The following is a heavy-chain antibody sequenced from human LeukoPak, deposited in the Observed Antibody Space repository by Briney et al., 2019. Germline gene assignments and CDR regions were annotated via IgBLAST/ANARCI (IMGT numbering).Heavy chain of an antibody. D-gene: IGHD6-25*01. Sequence: SETLSLTCAVYGGSFSGYYWSWIRQPPGKGLEWIGEINHSGSTNYNPSLKSRVTISVDTSKNQFSLKLSSVTAADTAVYYCARGRLFDYWGQGTLVTVSS. CDR3: ARGRLFDY. CDR1: GGSFSGYY. CDR2: INHSGST. V-gene: IGHV4-34*01. J-gene: IGHJ4*02.